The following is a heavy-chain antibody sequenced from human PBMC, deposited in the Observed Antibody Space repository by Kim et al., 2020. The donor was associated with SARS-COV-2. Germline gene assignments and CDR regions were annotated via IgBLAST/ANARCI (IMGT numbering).Heavy chain of an antibody. CDR2: ISYDGSNK. Sequence: GGSLRLSCAASGFTFSSYAMHWVRQAPGKGLEWVAVISYDGSNKYYADSVKGRFTISRDNSKNTLYLQMNSLRAEDTALYYCARPSSGSYLYYFDYWGQG. V-gene: IGHV3-30-3*01. D-gene: IGHD3-10*01. CDR1: GFTFSSYA. CDR3: ARPSSGSYLYYFDY. J-gene: IGHJ4*02.